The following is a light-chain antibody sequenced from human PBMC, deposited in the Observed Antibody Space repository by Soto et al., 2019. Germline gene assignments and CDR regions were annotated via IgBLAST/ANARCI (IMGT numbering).Light chain of an antibody. Sequence: EIVMTQSPATLSVSPGERPPLSCRASHRVSSYLAWYQQKPGQAPRLLIYGTSTRATGIPARFSGSGSGTEFTLTISSLQSEDFAVYYCQQYNNWPLTFGAGTKVDIK. CDR3: QQYNNWPLT. V-gene: IGKV3-15*01. CDR1: HRVSSY. J-gene: IGKJ4*01. CDR2: GTS.